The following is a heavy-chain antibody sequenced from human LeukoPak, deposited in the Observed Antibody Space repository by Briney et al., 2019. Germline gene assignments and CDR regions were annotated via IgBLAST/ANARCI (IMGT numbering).Heavy chain of an antibody. J-gene: IGHJ3*02. CDR3: ARHCCSGPAKRVFDI. Sequence: SQTLSLTCTVSGVSIISSDYHWGWVRQPPGKGLEWIGTISYSGNTDYNPSLRSRVTISVDTSNNQFSLRLGSVTAADTAVYHCARHCCSGPAKRVFDIWGQGTMVTVSS. V-gene: IGHV4-39*01. D-gene: IGHD2-15*01. CDR2: ISYSGNT. CDR1: GVSIISSDYH.